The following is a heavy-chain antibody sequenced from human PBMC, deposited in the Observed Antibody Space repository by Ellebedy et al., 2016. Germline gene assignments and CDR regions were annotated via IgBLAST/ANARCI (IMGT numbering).Heavy chain of an antibody. CDR3: AKDKGYGGNLGLDW. Sequence: GGSLRLSCAASGFTFDDYAMHWVRQAPGKGLEWVSGVSWNSGSRAYADSVKGRFTISRDNTKNSLYLQMDSLRAEDTALYYCAKDKGYGGNLGLDWWGQGTLVTVSS. D-gene: IGHD4-23*01. J-gene: IGHJ4*02. CDR1: GFTFDDYA. CDR2: VSWNSGSR. V-gene: IGHV3-9*01.